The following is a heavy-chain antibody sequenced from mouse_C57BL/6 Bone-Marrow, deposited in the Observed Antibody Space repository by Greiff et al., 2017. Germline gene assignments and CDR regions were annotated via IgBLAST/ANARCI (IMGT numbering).Heavy chain of an antibody. Sequence: EVKLMESGGGLVQPGGSMKLSCAASGFTFSDAWMDWVRQSPEKGLEWVAEIRNKANNHATYYAVSVKGRFTISRDDSKSSVYLQMNSLRAEDTGIYYCTRNRGPYFDYWGQGTTLTVSS. V-gene: IGHV6-6*01. CDR3: TRNRGPYFDY. CDR1: GFTFSDAW. CDR2: IRNKANNHAT. D-gene: IGHD3-3*01. J-gene: IGHJ2*01.